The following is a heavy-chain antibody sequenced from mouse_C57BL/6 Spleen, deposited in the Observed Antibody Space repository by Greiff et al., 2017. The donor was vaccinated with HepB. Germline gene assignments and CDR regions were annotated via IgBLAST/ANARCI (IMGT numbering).Heavy chain of an antibody. CDR3: ARSGDYDYDGYYCDY. D-gene: IGHD2-4*01. CDR2: INPNNGGT. Sequence: EVQLQQSGPELVKPGASVKISCKASGYTFTDYYMNWVKQSHGKSLEWIGDINPNNGGTSYKQKFKGKATLTVDKSSSTAYMELRSLTSEDSAVYYCARSGDYDYDGYYCDYWGQGTTLTVSS. J-gene: IGHJ2*01. V-gene: IGHV1-26*01. CDR1: GYTFTDYY.